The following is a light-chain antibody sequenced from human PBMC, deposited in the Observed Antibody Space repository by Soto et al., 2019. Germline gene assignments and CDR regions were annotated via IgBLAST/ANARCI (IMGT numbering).Light chain of an antibody. CDR1: NSNIGTYT. J-gene: IGLJ3*02. Sequence: QSVLTQPPSASGTPGQRVTISCSGGNSNIGTYTVNWYQQLPGTAPKLLIYDNNQRPSGVPDRFFGSKSGTSASLAISGLQPDDESHYYCAAWDDSLNGLVFGGGTKLTVL. CDR3: AAWDDSLNGLV. CDR2: DNN. V-gene: IGLV1-44*01.